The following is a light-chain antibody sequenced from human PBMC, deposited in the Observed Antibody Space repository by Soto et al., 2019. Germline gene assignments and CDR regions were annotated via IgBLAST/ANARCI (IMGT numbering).Light chain of an antibody. V-gene: IGLV2-14*01. J-gene: IGLJ2*01. CDR3: ETWDSNTRV. Sequence: QSALTQPASVSGSPGQSITISCTGTSSDVGAYNYVSWYQQHPGKAPKLMIYDVNIRPSGVSNRFSGSSSGADRYLTISNLQSEDEADYYCETWDSNTRVFGGGTKLTVL. CDR2: DVN. CDR1: SSDVGAYNY.